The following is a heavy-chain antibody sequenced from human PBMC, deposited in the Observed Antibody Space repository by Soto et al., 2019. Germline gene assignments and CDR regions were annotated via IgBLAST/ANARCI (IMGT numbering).Heavy chain of an antibody. J-gene: IGHJ4*02. V-gene: IGHV3-33*01. CDR2: IWYDGSNK. D-gene: IGHD2-21*01. CDR3: ARESGGVVPTDY. CDR1: GFTFSSYG. Sequence: PGGSLRLSCAASGFTFSSYGMHWVRQAPGKGLEWVAVIWYDGSNKYYADSVKGRFTISRDNSKNTLYLQMNSLRAEDTAVYYCARESGGVVPTDYWGQGTLVTVSS.